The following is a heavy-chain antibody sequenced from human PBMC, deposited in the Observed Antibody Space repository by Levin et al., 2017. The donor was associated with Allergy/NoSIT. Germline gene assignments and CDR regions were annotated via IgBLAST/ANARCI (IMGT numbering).Heavy chain of an antibody. Sequence: GGSLRLSCAASGFPFSRDWMHWVHQAPGKGLVWVSCIYGDGSSPTYADSVKGRFTISRDNAKNTLYLEMSSLRAEDTAVYYCARDQGYAMDVWGQGTTVIVSS. CDR1: GFPFSRDW. J-gene: IGHJ6*02. CDR3: ARDQGYAMDV. CDR2: IYGDGSSP. V-gene: IGHV3-74*01.